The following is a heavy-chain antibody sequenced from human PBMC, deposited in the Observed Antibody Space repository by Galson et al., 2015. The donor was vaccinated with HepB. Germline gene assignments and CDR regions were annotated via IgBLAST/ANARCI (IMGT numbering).Heavy chain of an antibody. D-gene: IGHD2-2*01. J-gene: IGHJ5*02. CDR1: GFTFSSYG. V-gene: IGHV3-30*18. CDR2: ISYDGSNK. Sequence: SLRLSCAASGFTFSSYGMHWVRQAPGKGLEWVAVISYDGSNKYYADSVKGRFTISRDNSKNTLYLQMNSLRAEDTAVYYCAKGDEPRGYCSSTSRFSGGADPWGQGTLVTVSS. CDR3: AKGDEPRGYCSSTSRFSGGADP.